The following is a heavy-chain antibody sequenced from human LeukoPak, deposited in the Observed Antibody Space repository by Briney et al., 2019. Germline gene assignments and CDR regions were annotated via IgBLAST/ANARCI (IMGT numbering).Heavy chain of an antibody. Sequence: SETLSLTCTVSGGSISSYYWSWIRQPPGKGLEWIGYIYYSGSTNYNPSLKSRVTISVDTSKNQFSLKLSSVTAADTAVYYCARHQRIAARTRFDPWGQGTLVTVSS. CDR3: ARHQRIAARTRFDP. V-gene: IGHV4-59*08. D-gene: IGHD6-6*01. CDR2: IYYSGST. J-gene: IGHJ5*02. CDR1: GGSISSYY.